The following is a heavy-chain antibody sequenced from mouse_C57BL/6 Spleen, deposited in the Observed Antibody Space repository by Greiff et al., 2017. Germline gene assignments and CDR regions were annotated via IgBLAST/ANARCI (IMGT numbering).Heavy chain of an antibody. CDR1: GFTFTDYY. Sequence: EVKVVESGGGLVQPGGSLSLSCAASGFTFTDYYMSWVRQPPGQALEWLGFIRNKANGYTTDYSASVKGRFTISRDNSQSILYLQKNALRAEDSATYDGARDDNYPYDAMDYWGQGTSVTVSS. CDR2: IRNKANGYTT. V-gene: IGHV7-3*01. D-gene: IGHD1-3*01. CDR3: ARDDNYPYDAMDY. J-gene: IGHJ4*01.